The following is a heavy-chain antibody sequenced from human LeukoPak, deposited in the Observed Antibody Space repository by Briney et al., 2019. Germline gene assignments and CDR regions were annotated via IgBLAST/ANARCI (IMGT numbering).Heavy chain of an antibody. D-gene: IGHD1-26*01. V-gene: IGHV3-30*18. CDR1: GFTFSSYG. Sequence: GGSLRLSCAASGFTFSSYGTHWVRQAPGKGLEWVAVISYDGSNKYYADSVKGRFTISRDNSKNTLYLQMNSLRAEDTAVYYCAKGSYGVFDYWGQGTLVTVSS. CDR2: ISYDGSNK. J-gene: IGHJ4*02. CDR3: AKGSYGVFDY.